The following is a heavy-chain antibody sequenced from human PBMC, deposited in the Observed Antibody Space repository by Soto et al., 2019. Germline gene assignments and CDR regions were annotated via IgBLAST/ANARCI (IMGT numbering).Heavy chain of an antibody. D-gene: IGHD6-6*01. Sequence: SVKVSCKASGGTFSSYAISWVRQAPGQGLEWMGGIIPIFGTANYAQKFQGRVTITADESTSTAYMELSSLRSEDTAVYYCARGGGGSYSSSSLVYYFDYWGQGTLVTVSS. CDR1: GGTFSSYA. V-gene: IGHV1-69*13. CDR3: ARGGGGSYSSSSLVYYFDY. CDR2: IIPIFGTA. J-gene: IGHJ4*02.